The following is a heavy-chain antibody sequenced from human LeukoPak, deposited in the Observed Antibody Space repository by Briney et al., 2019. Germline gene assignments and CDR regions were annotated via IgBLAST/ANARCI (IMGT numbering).Heavy chain of an antibody. J-gene: IGHJ5*02. D-gene: IGHD3-10*01. CDR3: ARDRVYYGSGSYFTDP. CDR2: ISAYNGNT. V-gene: IGHV1-18*01. Sequence: ASVKVSCKASGYTFTSYGISWVRQAPGQGLEWMGWISAYNGNTNYAQKLQGRVTMTTDTSTSTAYMELRSLRSDDTAVYYCARDRVYYGSGSYFTDPWGQGTLVTVSS. CDR1: GYTFTSYG.